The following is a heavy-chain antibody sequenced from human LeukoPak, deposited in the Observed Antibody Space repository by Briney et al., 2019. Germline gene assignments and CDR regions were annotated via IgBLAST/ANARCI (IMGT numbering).Heavy chain of an antibody. D-gene: IGHD5-18*01. Sequence: PSQTLSLTCTVSGGSISSGSYYWSWIRQPAGKGLEWIGRIYTSGSTNYNPSLKSRVTISVDTSKNQFSLKLSSVTAADTAVYYCARGPDEYSYGYDYWGQGTLVTVSS. J-gene: IGHJ4*02. CDR1: GGSISSGSYY. CDR2: IYTSGST. CDR3: ARGPDEYSYGYDY. V-gene: IGHV4-61*02.